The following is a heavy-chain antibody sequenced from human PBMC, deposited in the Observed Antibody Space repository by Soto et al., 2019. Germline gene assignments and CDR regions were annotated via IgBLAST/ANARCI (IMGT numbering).Heavy chain of an antibody. CDR2: IVPIDGST. D-gene: IGHD3-3*01. Sequence: QVQLVQSGAEVKKPGSSVKVSCTTSGGTISSFGMNWVRQAPGQGLEWMGGIVPIDGSTKYAEKFQGRVTMNADASPSTVSMDLSRLRSEDTAVYCCARSFTKSRRGGVAFDFWGQGTLLTVSP. CDR1: GGTISSFG. V-gene: IGHV1-69*01. J-gene: IGHJ4*02. CDR3: ARSFTKSRRGGVAFDF.